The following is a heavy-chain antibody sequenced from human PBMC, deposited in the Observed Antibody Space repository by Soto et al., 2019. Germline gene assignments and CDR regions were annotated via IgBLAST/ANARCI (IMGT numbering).Heavy chain of an antibody. Sequence: EVQLVESGGGLVKPGGSLRLSCAASGFTFSNAWMSWVRQAPGKGLEWVGRIKSKTDGGTTDYSAPVKGRFTISRDDSKNTLYLQMNSLKTEDTAVYYCTTDFWSGYYAIWGQGTLVTVSS. J-gene: IGHJ4*02. D-gene: IGHD3-3*01. CDR1: GFTFSNAW. CDR2: IKSKTDGGTT. V-gene: IGHV3-15*01. CDR3: TTDFWSGYYAI.